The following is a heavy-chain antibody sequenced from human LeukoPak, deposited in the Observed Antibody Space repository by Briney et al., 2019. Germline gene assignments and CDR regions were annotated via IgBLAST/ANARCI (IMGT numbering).Heavy chain of an antibody. CDR3: ARDGPMVRGVSV. J-gene: IGHJ3*01. V-gene: IGHV3-53*01. D-gene: IGHD3-10*01. Sequence: GGSLRLSCAASGFIVSSNYMTWVRQAPGKGLEWVSLIYSDGSTYYADSVKGRFTISRDNSKNTLYLQMNSLRAEDTAVYYCARDGPMVRGVSVWGQGTMVTVSS. CDR2: IYSDGST. CDR1: GFIVSSNY.